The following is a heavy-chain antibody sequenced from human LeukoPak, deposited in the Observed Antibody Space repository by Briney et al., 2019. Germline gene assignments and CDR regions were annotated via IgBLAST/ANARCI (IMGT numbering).Heavy chain of an antibody. CDR1: GFTFSSYA. J-gene: IGHJ6*03. V-gene: IGHV3-30*01. Sequence: GGSLRLSCAASGFTFSSYAMHWVRQAPGKGLEWVAVISCDGSNKYYADSVKGRFTISRDNSKNTLYLQMNSLRAEDTAVYYCARDGDIVVVPAAHYYYYYMDVWGKGTTVTVSS. CDR3: ARDGDIVVVPAAHYYYYYMDV. D-gene: IGHD2-2*01. CDR2: ISCDGSNK.